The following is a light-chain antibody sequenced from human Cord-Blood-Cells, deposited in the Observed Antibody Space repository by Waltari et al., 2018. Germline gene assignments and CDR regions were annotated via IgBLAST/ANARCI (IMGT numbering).Light chain of an antibody. CDR3: QQYNNWPPELT. V-gene: IGKV3-15*01. CDR2: GAS. Sequence: LSCRASQSVSSNLAWYQQKPGQAPRLLIYGASTRATGIPARFSGSGSGTEFTLTISSLQSEDFAVYYCQQYNNWPPELTFGGGTKVEIK. J-gene: IGKJ4*01. CDR1: QSVSSN.